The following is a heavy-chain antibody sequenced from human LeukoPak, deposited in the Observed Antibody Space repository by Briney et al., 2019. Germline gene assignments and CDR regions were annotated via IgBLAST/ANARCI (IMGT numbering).Heavy chain of an antibody. Sequence: ASVKVSCKASGYTFTSYGISLVRQAPGQGLEWMGWISAYSGNTHYAQKLQGRVTMTTDTSTNTAYMELRSLRSDDTAVYYCARASSARRGVACDYWGQGTLVTVSS. CDR3: ARASSARRGVACDY. CDR2: ISAYSGNT. J-gene: IGHJ4*02. V-gene: IGHV1-18*01. D-gene: IGHD6-6*01. CDR1: GYTFTSYG.